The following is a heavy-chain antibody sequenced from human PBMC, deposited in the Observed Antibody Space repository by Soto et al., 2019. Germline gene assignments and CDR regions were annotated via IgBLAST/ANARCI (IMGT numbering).Heavy chain of an antibody. Sequence: PSETLSLTCTVPRGSISSGDYYWSWIRQPPGKGLEWIGYIYYSGSTYYNPSLKSRVTISVDTSKKQFSLKLSSVTAADTAVYYCARVPFYAPSGSYYIDYWGQGTLVTVSS. CDR1: RGSISSGDYY. D-gene: IGHD1-26*01. J-gene: IGHJ4*02. CDR2: IYYSGST. CDR3: ARVPFYAPSGSYYIDY. V-gene: IGHV4-30-4*01.